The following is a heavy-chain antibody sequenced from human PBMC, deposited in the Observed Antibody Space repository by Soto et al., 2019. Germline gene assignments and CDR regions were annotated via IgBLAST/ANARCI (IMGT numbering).Heavy chain of an antibody. Sequence: PGGSLRLSCTASGLIFSDHFMDWVRQAPGKGLEWVGRIRNKVNSYTTEYAASVKGRFIISRDDSKSSQYLQMNSLKAEDTAVYYCARVGYSGPEDYWGQGILVTVSS. D-gene: IGHD5-12*01. V-gene: IGHV3-72*01. CDR1: GLIFSDHF. CDR3: ARVGYSGPEDY. CDR2: IRNKVNSYTT. J-gene: IGHJ4*02.